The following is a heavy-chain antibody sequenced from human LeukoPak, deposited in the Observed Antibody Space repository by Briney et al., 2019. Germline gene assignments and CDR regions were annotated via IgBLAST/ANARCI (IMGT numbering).Heavy chain of an antibody. D-gene: IGHD1-26*01. Sequence: PGRSLRLSCAASGFSFNSYAIHWARQAPGKGLEWEAVISNDGGTKYYADSVKGRFAISRDNAKNTLYLQMNSVTTEDTAVYYCARDRTVGAHHTHFDSWGQGTLVTVS. CDR2: ISNDGGTK. J-gene: IGHJ4*02. CDR3: ARDRTVGAHHTHFDS. V-gene: IGHV3-30*09. CDR1: GFSFNSYA.